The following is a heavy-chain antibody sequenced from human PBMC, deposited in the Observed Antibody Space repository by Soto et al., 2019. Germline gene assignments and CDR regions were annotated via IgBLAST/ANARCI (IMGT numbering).Heavy chain of an antibody. D-gene: IGHD2-8*01. CDR3: VRDRGYSTFDS. Sequence: GGSLRLSCAASGFTFGTYWMSWVRQAPGKGLEWVANSNQDESEINYVDSVKGRFFISRDNAKYSVTLYMNSLRAEDTAVYFCVRDRGYSTFDSWGQGTLVTVSS. CDR1: GFTFGTYW. J-gene: IGHJ4*02. V-gene: IGHV3-7*01. CDR2: SNQDESEI.